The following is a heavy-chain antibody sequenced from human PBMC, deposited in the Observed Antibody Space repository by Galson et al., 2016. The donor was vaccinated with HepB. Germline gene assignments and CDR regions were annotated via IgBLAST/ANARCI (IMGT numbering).Heavy chain of an antibody. CDR2: IKPTVGTT. V-gene: IGHV1-69*13. Sequence: SVKVSCKASGGTFSNYGFSWVRQAPGQGLEWMGAIKPTVGTTKYAQKFQGRVSITADEYTMTANMELSSLTSEDTAVYYCARVAPGNGVLTLTFGMDVWGQGTTVTVSS. CDR3: ARVAPGNGVLTLTFGMDV. D-gene: IGHD3-9*01. CDR1: GGTFSNYG. J-gene: IGHJ6*02.